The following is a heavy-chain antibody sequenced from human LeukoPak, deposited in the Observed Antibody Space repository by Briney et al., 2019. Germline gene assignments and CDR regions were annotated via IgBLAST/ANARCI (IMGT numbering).Heavy chain of an antibody. V-gene: IGHV3-9*01. Sequence: GGSLRLSCAASGFTFDDYAMHWVRQAPGKGLEWVSGISWNSGSIGYADSVKGRFTISRDNAKNSLYLQMNGLRAEDTALYYCAKDLRGSGWYYFDYWGQGTLVTVSS. CDR1: GFTFDDYA. CDR2: ISWNSGSI. CDR3: AKDLRGSGWYYFDY. D-gene: IGHD6-19*01. J-gene: IGHJ4*02.